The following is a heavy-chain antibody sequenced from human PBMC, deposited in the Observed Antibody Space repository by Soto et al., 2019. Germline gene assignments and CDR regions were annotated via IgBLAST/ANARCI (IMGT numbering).Heavy chain of an antibody. CDR1: GFTFTTYA. Sequence: PGGSLRLSCIASGFTFTTYAMTWVRQAPGKGLEWVSAISGDGSGTYYADSVKGRFSISRDNSKNTLYLQMNSLRAEDTAVYYCARDGLPGGVVAYPGQGSLVIGSS. CDR2: ISGDGSGT. D-gene: IGHD3-10*01. J-gene: IGHJ4*02. CDR3: ARDGLPGGVVAY. V-gene: IGHV3-23*01.